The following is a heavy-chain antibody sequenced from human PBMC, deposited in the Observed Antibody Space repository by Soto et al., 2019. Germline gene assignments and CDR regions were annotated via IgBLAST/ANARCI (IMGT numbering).Heavy chain of an antibody. CDR2: ITSDTKTI. CDR3: ARKSYSGDSGFYDY. Sequence: PGGSLRLSCVGSGFTFSVYSMNWVRQAPGKRLEWFSYITSDTKTIKYADSVKGRFTISRDNAKNSLYLQMDSLRADDTAVYYCARKSYSGDSGFYDYWGQGA. V-gene: IGHV3-48*01. J-gene: IGHJ4*02. CDR1: GFTFSVYS. D-gene: IGHD3-22*01.